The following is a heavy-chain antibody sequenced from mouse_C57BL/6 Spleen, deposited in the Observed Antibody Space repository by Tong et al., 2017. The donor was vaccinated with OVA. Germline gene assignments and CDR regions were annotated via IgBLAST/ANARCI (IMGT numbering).Heavy chain of an antibody. J-gene: IGHJ2*01. CDR3: ARKAYYRAMDY. D-gene: IGHD2-14*01. CDR2: INPNNGGT. Sequence: EVQLQESGPELVKPGASVKMSCKASGYTFTDYNMHWVKQSHGKSLEWIGYINPNNGGTSYNQKFKGKATLTVDKSSSTAYMELRSLTSEDSAVYYCARKAYYRAMDYWGQGTTLTVSS. V-gene: IGHV1-22*01. CDR1: GYTFTDYN.